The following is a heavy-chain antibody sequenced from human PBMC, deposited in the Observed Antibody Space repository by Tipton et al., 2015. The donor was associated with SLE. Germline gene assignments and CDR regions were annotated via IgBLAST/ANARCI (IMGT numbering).Heavy chain of an antibody. CDR1: GYTFTNYA. D-gene: IGHD4-17*01. Sequence: QVQLVQSGPEVKKPGASVKISCKASGYTFTNYAMNWVRQAPGQGLEWMGWINTNTGNPTYAQDFSGRFVFSLDTPVSTAYLQISSLKTEETAVYYCARGFGELDSWGQGTLVTVSS. CDR2: INTNTGNP. V-gene: IGHV7-4-1*02. J-gene: IGHJ4*02. CDR3: ARGFGELDS.